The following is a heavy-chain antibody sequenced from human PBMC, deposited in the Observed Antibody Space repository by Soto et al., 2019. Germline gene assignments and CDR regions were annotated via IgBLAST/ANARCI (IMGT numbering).Heavy chain of an antibody. V-gene: IGHV2-5*01. CDR3: VDTSGWTHTT. CDR1: GFSLRSNAVG. D-gene: IGHD1-1*01. Sequence: QITLKESGPTLVKPTQTLTLSCTFSGFSLRSNAVGVSCIRQPPGKALEWLALIYWNDDNRYSPSLKSRLTVTKDSSRNQVILTMINMDPVDTATYYCVDTSGWTHTTWGEGTLVTVSS. CDR2: IYWNDDN. J-gene: IGHJ5*02.